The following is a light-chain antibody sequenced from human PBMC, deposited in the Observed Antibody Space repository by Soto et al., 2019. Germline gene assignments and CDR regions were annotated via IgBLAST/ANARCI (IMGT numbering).Light chain of an antibody. V-gene: IGKV2-28*01. J-gene: IGKJ3*01. Sequence: DIVMTQSPLSLPVTPGEPASISCRSSQSLLHSNGYNYLDWYLQKPGQSPQLLIYLGSNRASGVPDRFSGSGSGTDFTLKISRVVAEDVGVYYCMQALQTPPLFTFGPGTKVDIK. CDR1: QSLLHSNGYNY. CDR2: LGS. CDR3: MQALQTPPLFT.